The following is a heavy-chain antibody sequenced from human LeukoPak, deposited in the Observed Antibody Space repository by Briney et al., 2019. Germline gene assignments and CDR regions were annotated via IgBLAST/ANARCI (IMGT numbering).Heavy chain of an antibody. D-gene: IGHD3-22*01. V-gene: IGHV5-51*01. Sequence: GESLKISCRASGYRFTNYRIAWVRQMPGRGLEGMGIIYPGDSETTYSPSFQGQVTISVDKAINTAYLQWRTLKTSDTAMYYCARLDEDYYYDGSGYNFWGQGNLVTVSS. CDR2: IYPGDSET. J-gene: IGHJ4*02. CDR3: ARLDEDYYYDGSGYNF. CDR1: GYRFTNYR.